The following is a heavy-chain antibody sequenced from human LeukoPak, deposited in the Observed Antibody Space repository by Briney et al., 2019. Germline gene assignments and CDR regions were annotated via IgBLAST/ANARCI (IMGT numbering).Heavy chain of an antibody. J-gene: IGHJ6*02. V-gene: IGHV4-30-2*01. CDR2: IYHSGST. CDR3: ARGTSYCTNGVCYREGMDV. CDR1: GFTFSDYY. Sequence: LRLSCAASGFTFSDYYMSWIRQAPGKGLEWIGYIYHSGSTYYNPSLKSRVTISVDRSKNQFSLKLSSVTAADTAVYYCARGTSYCTNGVCYREGMDVWGQGTTVTVSS. D-gene: IGHD2-8*01.